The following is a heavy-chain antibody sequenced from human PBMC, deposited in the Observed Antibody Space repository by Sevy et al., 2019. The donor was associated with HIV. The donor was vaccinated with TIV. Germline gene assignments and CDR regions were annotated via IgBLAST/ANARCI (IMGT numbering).Heavy chain of an antibody. Sequence: GGSLRLSCAASGFPFNMYGMHWVREVPGKGLEWVAVIWADGTNQQYTDSVKGRFTISRDNSQNTLYLQMNSLKDEDTAVYYCARDLRKGSYFDYWGQRTLVTDSS. J-gene: IGHJ4*02. V-gene: IGHV3-33*01. D-gene: IGHD3-16*01. CDR3: ARDLRKGSYFDY. CDR2: IWADGTNQ. CDR1: GFPFNMYG.